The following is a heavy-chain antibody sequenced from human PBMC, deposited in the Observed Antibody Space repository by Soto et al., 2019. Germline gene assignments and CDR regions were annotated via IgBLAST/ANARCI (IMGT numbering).Heavy chain of an antibody. D-gene: IGHD1-1*01. CDR3: VRTTL. J-gene: IGHJ4*02. CDR2: IKEDGSEK. V-gene: IGHV3-7*03. Sequence: GGSLRLSCAASGFILSSDWMSWVRHAPGKGPEWVANIKEDGSEKYCVDSVKGRFTISRDNAKNSLYLQMNSLRAEDTAVYYCVRTTLWSQGTLVTVSS. CDR1: GFILSSDW.